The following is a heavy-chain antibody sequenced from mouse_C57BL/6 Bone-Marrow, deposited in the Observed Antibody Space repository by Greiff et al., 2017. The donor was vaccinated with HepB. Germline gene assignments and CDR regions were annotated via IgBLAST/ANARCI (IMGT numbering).Heavy chain of an antibody. CDR1: GYTFTGYW. CDR3: ARGGYDFLNYFDY. Sequence: VQGVESGAELMKPGASVKLSCKATGYTFTGYWIEWVKQRPGLGLEWVGEILPGSGSTNYNEKFKGKATFTADTSSNTAYMQLSSLTTEDSAIYYCARGGYDFLNYFDYWGQGTTLTVSS. CDR2: ILPGSGST. D-gene: IGHD1-2*01. V-gene: IGHV1-9*01. J-gene: IGHJ2*01.